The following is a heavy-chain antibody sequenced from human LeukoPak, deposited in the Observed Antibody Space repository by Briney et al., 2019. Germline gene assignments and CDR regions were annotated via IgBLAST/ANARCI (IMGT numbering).Heavy chain of an antibody. CDR3: ARDFKDGIAAAGTISLVKPLSTYYMDV. CDR1: AFTFSNHA. V-gene: IGHV3-23*01. Sequence: GGSLRLSCAASAFTFSNHAMTWVRQAPGKGLEWVSAISGSGGSTYYADSVKGRFTISRDNSKNTLYLQMNSLRAEDTAVYYCARDFKDGIAAAGTISLVKPLSTYYMDVWGKGTTVTVSS. J-gene: IGHJ6*03. D-gene: IGHD6-13*01. CDR2: ISGSGGST.